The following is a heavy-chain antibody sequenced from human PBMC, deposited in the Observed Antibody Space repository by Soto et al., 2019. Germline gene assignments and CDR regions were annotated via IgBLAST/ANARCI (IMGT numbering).Heavy chain of an antibody. Sequence: PGGSLRLSCAASGFTFSSYWMHWVRQAPGKGLVWVSRINSDGSSTSYADSVKGRFTISRDNAKNTLYLQMNSLRAEDTAVYYCARIAAAYYYYYGMDVWGQGTTVTVSS. D-gene: IGHD6-13*01. CDR3: ARIAAAYYYYYGMDV. J-gene: IGHJ6*02. CDR1: GFTFSSYW. V-gene: IGHV3-74*01. CDR2: INSDGSST.